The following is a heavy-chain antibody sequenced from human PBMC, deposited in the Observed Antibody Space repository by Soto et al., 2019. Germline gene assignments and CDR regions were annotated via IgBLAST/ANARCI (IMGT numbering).Heavy chain of an antibody. V-gene: IGHV5-51*01. Sequence: PGESLKISCNGSGYSFTSYWIGWVRQMPGKGLEWMGIIYPGDSDTRYSPSFQGQVTISADKSISTAYLQWSSLKASDTAMYYCARQFSGIAAAGINYYYYYMDVWGKGTTVTVSS. CDR1: GYSFTSYW. CDR2: IYPGDSDT. CDR3: ARQFSGIAAAGINYYYYYMDV. J-gene: IGHJ6*03. D-gene: IGHD6-13*01.